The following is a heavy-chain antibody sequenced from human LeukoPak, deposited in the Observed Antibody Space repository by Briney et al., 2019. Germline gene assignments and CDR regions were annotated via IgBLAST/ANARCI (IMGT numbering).Heavy chain of an antibody. Sequence: ASVKVSCKASGYTLTGYYLHWVRQAPGQGLEWMGWINPNSGGSNYAQKFQGRVTMTRDTSISTAYMELSRLRSDDTAMYFCARAYTGFEAFDYWGQGTLVTVSS. CDR1: GYTLTGYY. CDR3: ARAYTGFEAFDY. CDR2: INPNSGGS. J-gene: IGHJ4*02. V-gene: IGHV1-2*02. D-gene: IGHD5-12*01.